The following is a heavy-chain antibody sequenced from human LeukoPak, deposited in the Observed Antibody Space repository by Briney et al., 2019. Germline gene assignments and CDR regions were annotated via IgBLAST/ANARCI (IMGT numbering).Heavy chain of an antibody. J-gene: IGHJ4*02. V-gene: IGHV3-49*03. CDR1: GFTFRDYA. D-gene: IGHD5-24*01. CDR2: IRSKAYGGTA. Sequence: GGSLRLSCTASGFTFRDYAMSWFRQAPGKGLEWVSFIRSKAYGGTAEYAASVKGRFTISRDDSKSIAYLQMNSLKTEDTAVYYCTGGDGYNYNYFDYWGQGTLVTVSS. CDR3: TGGDGYNYNYFDY.